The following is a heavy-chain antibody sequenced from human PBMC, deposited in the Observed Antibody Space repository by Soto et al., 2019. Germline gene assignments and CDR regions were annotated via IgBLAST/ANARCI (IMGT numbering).Heavy chain of an antibody. Sequence: SVKVSCKASGGTFSSYAISWVRQAPGQGLEWMGGIIPIFGTANYAQKFQGRVTITADESTSTAYMELSSLRSEDTAVYYCARDGSSSWYVWPSFDYWGQGTLVTVSS. CDR1: GGTFSSYA. D-gene: IGHD6-13*01. CDR3: ARDGSSSWYVWPSFDY. CDR2: IIPIFGTA. J-gene: IGHJ4*02. V-gene: IGHV1-69*13.